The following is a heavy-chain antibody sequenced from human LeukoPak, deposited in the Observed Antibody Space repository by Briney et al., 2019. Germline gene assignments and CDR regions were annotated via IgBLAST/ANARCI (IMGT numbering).Heavy chain of an antibody. CDR3: ARDSASLWFGELSGWFAP. Sequence: GGSLRLSCAASGFTFSSYSMNWVRQAPGKGLEWVSSISSSSSYIYYADSVKGRFTISRDNAKYSLYLQMNSLRAEDTAVYYCARDSASLWFGELSGWFAPWGQGTLVTVSP. D-gene: IGHD3-10*01. CDR1: GFTFSSYS. CDR2: ISSSSSYI. V-gene: IGHV3-21*01. J-gene: IGHJ5*02.